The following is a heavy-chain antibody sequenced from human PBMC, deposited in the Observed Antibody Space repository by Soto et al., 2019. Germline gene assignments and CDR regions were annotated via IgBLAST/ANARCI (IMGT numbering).Heavy chain of an antibody. CDR3: ANSIAVADPFDY. CDR2: ISSGSSYM. Sequence: PGGSLRLSCAAAGQTFSSYTMNWVRQAPGKGLEWVSSISSGSSYMYYADSVRGRFTISRDNAKKSLYLQMNSLRAEDTAVYYCANSIAVADPFDYWRQGTLVTVSS. CDR1: GQTFSSYT. D-gene: IGHD6-19*01. J-gene: IGHJ4*02. V-gene: IGHV3-21*01.